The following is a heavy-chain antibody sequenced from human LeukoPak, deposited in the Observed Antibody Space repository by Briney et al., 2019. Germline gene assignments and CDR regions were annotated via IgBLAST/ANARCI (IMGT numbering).Heavy chain of an antibody. CDR2: IIPIFGTA. CDR3: AKDIQLWPRRDAFDI. J-gene: IGHJ3*02. V-gene: IGHV1-69*06. CDR1: GGTFSSYA. D-gene: IGHD5-18*01. Sequence: ASVKVSCKASGGTFSSYAISWVRQAPGQGLEWMGGIIPIFGTANYAQKFQGRVTITADKSTSTAYMELSSLRSEDTAVYYCAKDIQLWPRRDAFDIWGQGTMVTVSS.